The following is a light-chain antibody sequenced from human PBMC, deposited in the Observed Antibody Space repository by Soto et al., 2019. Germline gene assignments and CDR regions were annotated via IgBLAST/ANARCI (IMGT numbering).Light chain of an antibody. Sequence: EIQMTQSPSSLSASLGDRVTITCQASQDISNYLNWYQQKPGKAPKLLIYDASNLETGVPSRFSGSGSGTDFTFTISSLQPEDIATYYCQQYDNLPLTFGGGTKVDIK. CDR1: QDISNY. V-gene: IGKV1-33*01. CDR3: QQYDNLPLT. J-gene: IGKJ4*01. CDR2: DAS.